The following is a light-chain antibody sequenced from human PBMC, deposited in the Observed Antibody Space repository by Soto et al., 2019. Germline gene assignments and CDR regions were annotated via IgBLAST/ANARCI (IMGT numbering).Light chain of an antibody. Sequence: QSALTQPPSASGSPGQSVTISCTGTSSDVGGYNYVSWYQQHPGKAPKLMIYEVSKRPSGVPDRFSGSKSGNTASLTVSGLQAEDEADYYCSSYAGSNNYVCGTATKLTVL. V-gene: IGLV2-8*01. CDR2: EVS. J-gene: IGLJ1*01. CDR1: SSDVGGYNY. CDR3: SSYAGSNNYV.